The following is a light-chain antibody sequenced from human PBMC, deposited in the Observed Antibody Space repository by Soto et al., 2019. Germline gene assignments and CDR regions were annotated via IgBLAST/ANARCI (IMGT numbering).Light chain of an antibody. V-gene: IGKV1-33*01. CDR2: DAS. Sequence: DIQMTQSPSSLSASVGDRVTITCQASQDISNYLNWYQQKPGKAPKLLIYDASNLETGVPSRFSGSGSGTDFTFTISSLQPEDIATYYCQQYDSYSKTFGQGTQLEIK. J-gene: IGKJ2*01. CDR3: QQYDSYSKT. CDR1: QDISNY.